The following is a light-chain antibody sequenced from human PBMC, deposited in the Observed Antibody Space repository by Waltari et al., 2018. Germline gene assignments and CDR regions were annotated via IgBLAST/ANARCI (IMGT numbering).Light chain of an antibody. CDR1: QSVSKYY. V-gene: IGKV3-20*01. CDR2: DAS. CDR3: QHYGISPRT. J-gene: IGKJ1*01. Sequence: EIVLTQSPDTLSLSSGDRATVSCRASQSVSKYYLAWYQQKPGQSPRLLIYDASTRAAGIPDRFSGSGSGTDFTLTISGLEPQDIAVYYCQHYGISPRTFGQGTKVEMK.